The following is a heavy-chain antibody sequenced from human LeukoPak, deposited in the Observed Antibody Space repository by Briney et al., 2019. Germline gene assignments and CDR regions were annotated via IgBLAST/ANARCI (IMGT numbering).Heavy chain of an antibody. D-gene: IGHD3-22*01. CDR3: ARTYHSDNHDQIFES. CDR1: GFTFNIYA. CDR2: LSGSGDST. J-gene: IGHJ5*01. V-gene: IGHV3-23*01. Sequence: TGGSLRLSCAASGFTFNIYAMSWVRQAPGKGLEWVSTLSGSGDSTFYADSVKGRFTISRDNSKNTLYLQMNSLRAEDTAVYYCARTYHSDNHDQIFESWGQGTLVTVSS.